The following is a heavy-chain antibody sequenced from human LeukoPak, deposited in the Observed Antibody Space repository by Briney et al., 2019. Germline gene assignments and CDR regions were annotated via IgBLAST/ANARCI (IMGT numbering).Heavy chain of an antibody. CDR3: ALTEYSSSFHWFDP. CDR1: GGTFSSYA. CDR2: TIPIFGTA. J-gene: IGHJ5*02. D-gene: IGHD6-6*01. V-gene: IGHV1-69*01. Sequence: SVKVFCKASGGTFSSYAISWVRQAPGQGLEWMGGTIPIFGTANYAQKFQGRVTITADESTSTAYMELSSLRSEDTAVYYCALTEYSSSFHWFDPWGQGTLVTVSS.